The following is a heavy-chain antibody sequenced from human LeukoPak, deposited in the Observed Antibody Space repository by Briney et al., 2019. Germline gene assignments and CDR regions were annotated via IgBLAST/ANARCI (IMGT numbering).Heavy chain of an antibody. CDR2: INHSGST. D-gene: IGHD3-22*01. V-gene: IGHV4-34*01. Sequence: SETLSLTCAVYGGSFSGYYWSWIRQPPGKGLEWIGEINHSGSTNYNPSLKSRVTISVDTSKNQFSLKLSSVTAADTAVYYCATRSGYYYVNWGQGTLVTVSS. CDR1: GGSFSGYY. CDR3: ATRSGYYYVN. J-gene: IGHJ4*02.